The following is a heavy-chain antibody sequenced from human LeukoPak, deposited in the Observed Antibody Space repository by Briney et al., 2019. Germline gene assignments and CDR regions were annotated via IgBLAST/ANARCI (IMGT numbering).Heavy chain of an antibody. J-gene: IGHJ4*02. V-gene: IGHV4-34*01. Sequence: SETLSLTCAVYGGSFSGYYWSWIRQPPGKGLEWIGEINHSGSTNYNPSLKSRVTISVDTSKNQFSLKLSSVTAADTALYYCARNFYASSGCYLDDFYFDFRGQGTLVTVSS. CDR3: ARNFYASSGCYLDDFYFDF. CDR2: INHSGST. CDR1: GGSFSGYY. D-gene: IGHD3-22*01.